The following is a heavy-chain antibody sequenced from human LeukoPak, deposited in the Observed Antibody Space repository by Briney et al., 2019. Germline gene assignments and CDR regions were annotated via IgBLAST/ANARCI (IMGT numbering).Heavy chain of an antibody. J-gene: IGHJ4*02. CDR1: GGSISSGGYY. CDR2: MYTSGNT. Sequence: PSETLSLTCTVSGGSISSGGYYWSWIRQPAGKGLEWIGRMYTSGNTNYNPSLKSRATISVDTSKNQFSLKLSSVTAADTAVYYCARGHLKYSSSYYFDYWGQGTLVTVSS. D-gene: IGHD6-19*01. V-gene: IGHV4-61*02. CDR3: ARGHLKYSSSYYFDY.